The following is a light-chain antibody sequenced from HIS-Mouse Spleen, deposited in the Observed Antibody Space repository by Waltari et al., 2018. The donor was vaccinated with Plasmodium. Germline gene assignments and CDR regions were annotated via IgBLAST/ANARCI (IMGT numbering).Light chain of an antibody. CDR1: RSDVGSYNL. J-gene: IGLJ3*02. CDR3: CSYAGSSTFV. Sequence: QSALPQPASVSGSPGQSITLSCPGTRSDVGSYNLVPWYQQHPGKAPKLMIYEGSKRPSGVSNRFSGSKSGNTASLTISGLQAEDEADYYCCSYAGSSTFVFGGGTKLTVL. CDR2: EGS. V-gene: IGLV2-23*03.